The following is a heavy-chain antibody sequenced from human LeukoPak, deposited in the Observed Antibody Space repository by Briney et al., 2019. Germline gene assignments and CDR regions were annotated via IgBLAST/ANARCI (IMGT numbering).Heavy chain of an antibody. J-gene: IGHJ4*02. CDR1: GGSFSGYY. CDR2: INHSGST. V-gene: IGHV4-34*01. CDR3: AREDTAMVTNYFDY. D-gene: IGHD5-18*01. Sequence: SETLSLTCAVYGGSFSGYYWSWIRQPPGKGLEWIGEINHSGSTNYNPSLKSRVTISVDTSKNQFSLKLSSVTAADTAVYYCAREDTAMVTNYFDYWGQGTLVTVSS.